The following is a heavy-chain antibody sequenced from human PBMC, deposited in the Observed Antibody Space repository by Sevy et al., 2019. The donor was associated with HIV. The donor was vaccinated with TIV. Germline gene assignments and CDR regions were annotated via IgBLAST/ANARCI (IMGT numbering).Heavy chain of an antibody. Sequence: GGSLRLSCAASGFTFSSYAMHWVRQAPGKGLEWVAVISYDGSNKYYADSVKGRFTISRDNSKNTRYLQMNSLRAEDTAVYYCARDFRCSGGSCVARYYYGMDVWGQGTTVTVSS. CDR3: ARDFRCSGGSCVARYYYGMDV. CDR1: GFTFSSYA. CDR2: ISYDGSNK. D-gene: IGHD2-15*01. V-gene: IGHV3-30-3*01. J-gene: IGHJ6*02.